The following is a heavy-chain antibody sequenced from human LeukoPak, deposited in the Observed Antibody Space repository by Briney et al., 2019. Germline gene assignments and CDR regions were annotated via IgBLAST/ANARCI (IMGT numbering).Heavy chain of an antibody. CDR3: ARDTEGTIDY. CDR2: TWYDGSNK. D-gene: IGHD4-23*01. CDR1: GFTFNIYG. J-gene: IGHJ4*02. Sequence: GGSLRLSCAASGFTFNIYGMHWVRQAPGKGLEWVAVTWYDGSNKYYADSVKGRFTISRDNSKNTLYLQMNSLRDEDTAMYYCARDTEGTIDYWGQGTLVTVSS. V-gene: IGHV3-33*01.